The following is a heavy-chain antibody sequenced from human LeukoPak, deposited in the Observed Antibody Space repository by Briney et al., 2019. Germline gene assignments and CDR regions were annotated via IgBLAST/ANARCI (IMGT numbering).Heavy chain of an antibody. J-gene: IGHJ3*02. Sequence: ASVKVSCKASGYTFTGYYMHWVRQAPGQGLEWMGWINPNSGGTNYAQKFQGRVTMTRDTSISTAYMELSRLRSDDTAVYYCASPEYSSSQNDAFDIWGQGTMVTVSS. D-gene: IGHD6-6*01. V-gene: IGHV1-2*02. CDR1: GYTFTGYY. CDR3: ASPEYSSSQNDAFDI. CDR2: INPNSGGT.